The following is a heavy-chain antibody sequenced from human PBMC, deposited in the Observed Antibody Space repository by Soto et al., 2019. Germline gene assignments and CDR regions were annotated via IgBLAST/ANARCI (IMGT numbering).Heavy chain of an antibody. CDR2: IWYDGNTK. D-gene: IGHD6-19*01. CDR1: GFTFNSYG. CDR3: ARPLVAPVAGRYYYGMDV. V-gene: IGHV3-33*01. J-gene: IGHJ6*02. Sequence: QIQLVESGGGVVQPGRSLRLSCTASGFTFNSYGFNWVRQAPGKGLEWVAVIWYDGNTKYHADSVKGRFTISRDNLRSTVYLQMNSLTAEDTAVYYCARPLVAPVAGRYYYGMDVWGQGTTVTVSS.